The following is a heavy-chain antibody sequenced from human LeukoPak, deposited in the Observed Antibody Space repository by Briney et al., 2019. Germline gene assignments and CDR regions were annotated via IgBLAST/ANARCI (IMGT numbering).Heavy chain of an antibody. V-gene: IGHV4-59*01. CDR1: GGSISSYY. CDR3: ARAYYGSGSFPPRYDY. J-gene: IGHJ4*02. CDR2: TYYSGST. Sequence: PSETLSLTCTVSGGSISSYYWSWIRQPPGKGLEWIGYTYYSGSTNYNPSLKSRVTISVDTSKNQFSLKLSSVTAADTAVYYCARAYYGSGSFPPRYDYWGQGTLVTVSS. D-gene: IGHD3-10*01.